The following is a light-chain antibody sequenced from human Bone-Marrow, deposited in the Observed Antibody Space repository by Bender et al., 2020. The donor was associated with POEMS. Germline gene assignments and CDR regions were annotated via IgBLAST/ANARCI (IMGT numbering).Light chain of an antibody. J-gene: IGLJ1*01. V-gene: IGLV2-14*02. CDR1: TSDVAGNNF. CDR2: DVT. Sequence: QSPLTQPASVSGSPGQSITISCTGTTSDVAGNNFVSWYQQFPGEVPNLIIYDVTKRPSGVSDRFSGSKFGDTASLTISGLQPEDEADYFYSSYKTSVTFVFGTGTKVTVL. CDR3: SSYKTSVTFV.